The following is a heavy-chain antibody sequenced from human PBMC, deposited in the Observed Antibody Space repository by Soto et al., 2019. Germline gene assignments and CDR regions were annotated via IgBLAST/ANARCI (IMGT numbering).Heavy chain of an antibody. V-gene: IGHV3-11*01. CDR2: ISSSGSTI. D-gene: IGHD2-15*01. CDR3: ATNRSRSLLDPFDY. CDR1: GFTFSDYY. Sequence: GVSLRLSFSGSGFTFSDYYMSWIRQAPGKGLEWVSYISSSGSTIYYADSVKGRFTISRDNAKNSLYLQMNSLRAEDTAVYYCATNRSRSLLDPFDYWGQANLVIV. J-gene: IGHJ4*02.